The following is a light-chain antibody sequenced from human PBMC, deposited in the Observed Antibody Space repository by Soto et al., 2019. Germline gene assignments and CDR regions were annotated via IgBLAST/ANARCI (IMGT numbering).Light chain of an antibody. J-gene: IGLJ1*01. CDR2: DVS. CDR1: SSDVGGYNY. V-gene: IGLV2-14*03. CDR3: TSYTSIDTWV. Sequence: QSALTQPASVSGSPGQSITITCTGTSSDVGGYNYVSWYQQHPGKAPKVLISDVSNRPSWISNRLSGSKSGNTASLTISGLQAEDEADYYCTSYTSIDTWVFGTGTKVTVL.